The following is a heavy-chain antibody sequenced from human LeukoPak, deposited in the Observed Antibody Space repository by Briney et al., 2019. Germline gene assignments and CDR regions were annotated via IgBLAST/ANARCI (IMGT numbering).Heavy chain of an antibody. CDR1: VFTFDDYA. Sequence: GMFLRLSCGAHVFTFDDYAMHWVLRAPGYGVEWVSRISWNSGSIGYADSEKSRFTSSRDNAKNSLYLQMNRLRAEDTALYYCAKDTWPSGELLGWFDPWGQGTLVTVFS. V-gene: IGHV3-9*01. J-gene: IGHJ5*02. CDR2: ISWNSGSI. D-gene: IGHD1-26*01. CDR3: AKDTWPSGELLGWFDP.